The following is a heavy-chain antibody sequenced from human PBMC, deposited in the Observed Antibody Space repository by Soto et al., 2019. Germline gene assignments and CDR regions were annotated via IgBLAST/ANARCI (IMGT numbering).Heavy chain of an antibody. Sequence: GASLKLSCQAAGYRFSNYWITWVRQMPGKGLEWMGTIDPNDYYSNNSPSFQGHVTISADTSINTAYLHWSSLKASDTAIYYCARRLSGPKEEYNAYYFYGLDVWGQGTTVTVSS. J-gene: IGHJ6*02. CDR2: IDPNDYYS. CDR3: ARRLSGPKEEYNAYYFYGLDV. V-gene: IGHV5-10-1*01. D-gene: IGHD1-1*01. CDR1: GYRFSNYW.